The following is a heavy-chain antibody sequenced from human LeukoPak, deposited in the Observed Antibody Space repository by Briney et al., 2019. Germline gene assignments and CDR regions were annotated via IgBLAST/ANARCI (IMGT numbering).Heavy chain of an antibody. D-gene: IGHD3-22*01. CDR3: AKEIFSVTMRIEVQGAFDI. CDR2: ISYDGSNK. J-gene: IGHJ3*02. CDR1: GFTFSSYG. Sequence: QPGRSLRLSCAASGFTFSSYGMHWVRQAPGKGLEWVAVISYDGSNKYYADSVKGRFTISRDNSKNTLYLQMNSLRAEDTAIYYCAKEIFSVTMRIEVQGAFDIWGQGTMVSVSS. V-gene: IGHV3-30*18.